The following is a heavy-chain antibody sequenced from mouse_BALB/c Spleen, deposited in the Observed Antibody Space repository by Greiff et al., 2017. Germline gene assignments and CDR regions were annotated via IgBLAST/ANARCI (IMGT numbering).Heavy chain of an antibody. CDR1: GFTFSSYG. D-gene: IGHD1-1*01. CDR3: AGHGATVPLYYFDY. V-gene: IGHV5-6*01. J-gene: IGHJ2*01. Sequence: VQLKESGGDLVKPGGSLKLSCAASGFTFSSYGMSWVRQTPDKRLEWVATISSGGSYTYYPDSVKGRFTISRDNAKNTLYLQMSSLKSEDTAMYYCAGHGATVPLYYFDYWGQGTTLTVSS. CDR2: ISSGGSYT.